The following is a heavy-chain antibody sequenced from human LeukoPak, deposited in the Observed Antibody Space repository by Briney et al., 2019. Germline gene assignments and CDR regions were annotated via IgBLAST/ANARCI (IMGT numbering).Heavy chain of an antibody. CDR1: GFTFSSYS. CDR3: AKDPYRASSGLVDY. CDR2: ISSSGNYI. J-gene: IGHJ4*02. Sequence: RTGGSLRLSCAASGFTFSSYSMHWVRQAPGKGREWVSSISSSGNYIYYADSVKGRFTISRDNAKNSLYLQMNSLRAEDTAEYHCAKDPYRASSGLVDYWGQGTLVTVSS. V-gene: IGHV3-21*01. D-gene: IGHD5-12*01.